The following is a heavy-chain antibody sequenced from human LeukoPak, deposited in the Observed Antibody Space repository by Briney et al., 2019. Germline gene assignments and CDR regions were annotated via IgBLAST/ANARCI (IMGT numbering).Heavy chain of an antibody. Sequence: GRSLRLSCAASGFTFDDYAMHWVRQAPGEGLEGVSGISWNSGSIGYADSVKGRFTISRDNAKNSLYLQMNSLRAEDTALYYCAKDRYYGSGSTYPLFDYWGQGTLVTVSS. CDR3: AKDRYYGSGSTYPLFDY. D-gene: IGHD3-10*01. CDR1: GFTFDDYA. CDR2: ISWNSGSI. V-gene: IGHV3-9*01. J-gene: IGHJ4*02.